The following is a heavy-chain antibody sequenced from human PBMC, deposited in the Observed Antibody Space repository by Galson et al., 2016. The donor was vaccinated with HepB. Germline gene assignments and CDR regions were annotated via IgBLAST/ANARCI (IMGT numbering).Heavy chain of an antibody. V-gene: IGHV3-23*01. CDR1: GFTFSSHA. Sequence: SLRLSCAASGFTFSSHAMSWVRQAPGKGLEWVSASSGSGGSTYYADSVKGRFTISRDNSKNTLYLQMNSLRAEDTAVYYCAKDRPTTKIVVAITAVGAMDVWGKGTTVTVSS. J-gene: IGHJ6*04. CDR3: AKDRPTTKIVVAITAVGAMDV. CDR2: SSGSGGST. D-gene: IGHD3-22*01.